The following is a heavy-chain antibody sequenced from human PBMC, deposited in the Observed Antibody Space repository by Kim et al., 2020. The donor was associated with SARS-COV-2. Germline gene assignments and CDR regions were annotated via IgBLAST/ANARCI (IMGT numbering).Heavy chain of an antibody. D-gene: IGHD1-26*01. Sequence: YADTVKGRFTISRDNSKNTLYLQMNSLRAEDTAVYYCARYPNSGSYPFDYWGQGTLVTVSS. J-gene: IGHJ4*02. CDR3: ARYPNSGSYPFDY. V-gene: IGHV3-66*01.